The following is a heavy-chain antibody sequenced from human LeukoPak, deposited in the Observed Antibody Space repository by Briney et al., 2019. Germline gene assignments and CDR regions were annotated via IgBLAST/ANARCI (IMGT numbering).Heavy chain of an antibody. D-gene: IGHD1-14*01. Sequence: SETLSPTCTVSGYSISSGYYWGWIRQPPGKGLEWFGSIYHSGSTYYNPSLKSRVTISVDTSKNQFSLKLSSVTAADTAVYYCVRENQTSAVEDDAFDIWGQGTMVSVSS. CDR1: GYSISSGYY. CDR3: VRENQTSAVEDDAFDI. J-gene: IGHJ3*02. CDR2: IYHSGST. V-gene: IGHV4-38-2*02.